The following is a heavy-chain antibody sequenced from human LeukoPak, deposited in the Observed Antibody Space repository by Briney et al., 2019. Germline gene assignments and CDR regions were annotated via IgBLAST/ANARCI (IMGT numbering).Heavy chain of an antibody. CDR2: ISGTGGTT. CDR3: AKDYSSGLKYFDY. CDR1: GLTFSNYA. V-gene: IGHV3-23*01. J-gene: IGHJ4*02. D-gene: IGHD3-22*01. Sequence: PGGSLRLSCAASGLTFSNYATSWVRRAPGKGLEWVSIISGTGGTTYYADSVKGRFTISRDNSKNTLYLQMNSLRAEDTAVYYCAKDYSSGLKYFDYWGQGTLVTVSS.